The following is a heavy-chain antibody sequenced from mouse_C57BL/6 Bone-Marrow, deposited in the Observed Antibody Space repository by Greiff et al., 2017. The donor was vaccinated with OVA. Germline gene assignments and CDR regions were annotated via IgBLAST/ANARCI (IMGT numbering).Heavy chain of an antibody. CDR1: GYSITSGYY. CDR3: ASNYLYYFDY. V-gene: IGHV3-6*01. D-gene: IGHD2-1*01. Sequence: ESGPGLVKPSQSLSLTCSVTGYSITSGYYWNWIRQFPGNKLEWMGYISYDGSNNYNPSLKNRISITRDTSKNQFFLKLNSVTTEDTATYYCASNYLYYFDYWGQGTTLTVSS. J-gene: IGHJ2*01. CDR2: ISYDGSN.